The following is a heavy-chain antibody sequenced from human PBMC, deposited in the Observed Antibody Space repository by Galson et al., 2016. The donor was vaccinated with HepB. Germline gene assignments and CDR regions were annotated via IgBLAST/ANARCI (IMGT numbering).Heavy chain of an antibody. J-gene: IGHJ6*02. CDR1: GFPLSPAW. Sequence: SLRLSCAGSGFPLSPAWMNWVRQAPGKGLEWVGRMKNKGSDGATEYAAPVKGRFTIARDDSKNTLYLQMNSLTTEDTAIYYCIHDWDYNYGMDVWGHGTTVTVSS. D-gene: IGHD3-9*01. V-gene: IGHV3-15*01. CDR2: MKNKGSDGAT. CDR3: IHDWDYNYGMDV.